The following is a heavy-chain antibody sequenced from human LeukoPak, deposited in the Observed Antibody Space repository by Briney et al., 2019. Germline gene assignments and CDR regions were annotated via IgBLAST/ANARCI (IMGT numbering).Heavy chain of an antibody. CDR3: AKLTIVGATYCFNP. Sequence: SVKVSCKASGGTFSSYSISWVRQAPGQGLEWMGGIIPIFGTANYAQKFQGRVTITADESTSTAYMELSSLRSEDTAVYYCAKLTIVGATYCFNPWPQGTLLPVYS. CDR2: IIPIFGTA. CDR1: GGTFSSYS. J-gene: IGHJ5*02. D-gene: IGHD1-26*01. V-gene: IGHV1-69*13.